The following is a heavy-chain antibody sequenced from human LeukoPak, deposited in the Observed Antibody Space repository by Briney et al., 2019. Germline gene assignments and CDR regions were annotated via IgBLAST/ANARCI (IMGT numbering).Heavy chain of an antibody. CDR3: ARVVAAAGNNWFDP. CDR2: IHDGGST. J-gene: IGHJ5*02. CDR1: GDSISSGGYS. D-gene: IGHD6-13*01. Sequence: PSETLSLTCAVSGDSISSGGYSWSWIRQPPGKGLEWIAYIHDGGSTYNNPSLKTRLSISIDTSKNQFSLKLNSVTAADTAVYYCARVVAAAGNNWFDPWGQGTLVTVSS. V-gene: IGHV4-30-4*07.